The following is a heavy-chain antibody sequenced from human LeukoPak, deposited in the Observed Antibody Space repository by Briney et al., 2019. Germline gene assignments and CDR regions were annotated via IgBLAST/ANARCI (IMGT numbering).Heavy chain of an antibody. V-gene: IGHV4-59*08. CDR3: ARRRAEGGSNGHYNWFDP. CDR2: IYFSGTT. CDR1: GESLNAYY. J-gene: IGHJ5*02. D-gene: IGHD6-13*01. Sequence: SETLSLTCTVSGESLNAYYWGWIRQPPGKGLEGIGYIYFSGTTKYNPSLESRVTISVDTSKNQFSLKLSSVTAADTAVYYCARRRAEGGSNGHYNWFDPWGQGILVTVSS.